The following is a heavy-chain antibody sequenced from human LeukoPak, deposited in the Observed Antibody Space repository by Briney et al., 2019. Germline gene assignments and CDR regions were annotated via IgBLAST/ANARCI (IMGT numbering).Heavy chain of an antibody. Sequence: SETLSLTCAVYGGSFSGYYWSWIRQPPGKGLEWIGEINHSGSTNYNPSLKSRVTISVDTSKNQFSLKLSSVTAADTAVYYCARNLMVRGVTRDYWGQGTLVTVSS. CDR2: INHSGST. V-gene: IGHV4-34*01. CDR1: GGSFSGYY. CDR3: ARNLMVRGVTRDY. J-gene: IGHJ4*02. D-gene: IGHD3-10*01.